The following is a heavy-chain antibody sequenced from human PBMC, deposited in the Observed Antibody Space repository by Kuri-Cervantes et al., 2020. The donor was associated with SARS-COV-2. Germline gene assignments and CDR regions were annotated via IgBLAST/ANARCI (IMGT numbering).Heavy chain of an antibody. J-gene: IGHJ5*02. CDR2: INHSGST. V-gene: IGHV4-34*01. CDR3: ARGIFGPFDP. CDR1: GGSFSGYY. Sequence: ESLKISCAVYGGSFSGYYWSWIRQPPGKGLEWIGEINHSGSTNYNPSLKSRVTISVDKSKNQFSLKLSSVTAADTAVYYCARGIFGPFDPWGQGTLVTVSS. D-gene: IGHD3-3*01.